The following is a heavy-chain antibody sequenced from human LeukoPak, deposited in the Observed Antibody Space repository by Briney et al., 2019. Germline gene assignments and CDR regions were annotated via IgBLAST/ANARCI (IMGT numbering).Heavy chain of an antibody. D-gene: IGHD6-19*01. CDR2: IYYSGST. CDR1: GGSISSYC. J-gene: IGHJ4*02. Sequence: PSETLSLTCTVSGGSISSYCWSWIRQPPGKGLEWIGYIYYSGSTSYNPSLTGRVTISVDTSKNQFSLKLSSVTAADTAVYYCARRESSGYFDYWGQGTLVTVSS. CDR3: ARRESSGYFDY. V-gene: IGHV4-59*08.